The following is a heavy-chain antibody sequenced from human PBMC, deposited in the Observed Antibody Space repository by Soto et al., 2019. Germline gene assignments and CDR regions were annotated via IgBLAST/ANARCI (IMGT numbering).Heavy chain of an antibody. D-gene: IGHD2-15*01. J-gene: IGHJ3*01. CDR2: IYYSGST. CDR1: GGSISSYY. Sequence: PSETLSLTCTVSGGSISSYYWSWIRQPPGKGLEWIGYIYYSGSTNYNPSLKSSVTISVDTSKNQFSLRLRSVTAADTAVYYCARARWYDAFDVWGHGTVVIVSS. V-gene: IGHV4-59*08. CDR3: ARARWYDAFDV.